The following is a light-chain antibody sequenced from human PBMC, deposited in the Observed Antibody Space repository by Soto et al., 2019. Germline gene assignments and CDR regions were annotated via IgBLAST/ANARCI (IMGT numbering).Light chain of an antibody. V-gene: IGKV4-1*01. J-gene: IGKJ1*01. Sequence: IVMTHSPDSLAVSLGDRATINCKSSQSLFYSYNNYNYLAWYQQKPGQPPKVLIYWASTRASGVPDRFSGSGSGTEFTLTISSLQAEDVAVYYCQEYLNSLPAFGQGTKVDIK. CDR3: QEYLNSLPA. CDR1: QSLFYSYNNYNY. CDR2: WAS.